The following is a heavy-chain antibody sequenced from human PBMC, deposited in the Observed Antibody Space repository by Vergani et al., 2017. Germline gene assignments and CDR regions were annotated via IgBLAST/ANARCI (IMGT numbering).Heavy chain of an antibody. V-gene: IGHV3-21*04. CDR2: ISSSNYI. CDR1: GFTFSSYC. D-gene: IGHD2/OR15-2a*01. J-gene: IGHJ4*02. Sequence: EVQLVESGGGLVKRGGSLRLSCAASGFTFSSYCMNWVRQAPGKGLEWVSSISSSNYIHYSDSLKVRFTISRDNSKNTVYLQMNSLKAEDRATYYCAREERSNTSPFVGDWGQGTLVTV. CDR3: AREERSNTSPFVGD.